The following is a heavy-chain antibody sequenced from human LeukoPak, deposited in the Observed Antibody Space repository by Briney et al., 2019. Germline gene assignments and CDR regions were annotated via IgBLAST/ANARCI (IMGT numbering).Heavy chain of an antibody. Sequence: GGSLRLSCAASGFSFRIYAMRWVRQAPGKGLEWICAISDTGSSTYYADSVKGRFTFSRDNSKNTLSLQMNSLRVEDTAVYYCAKDWVYSANGYTFDIWGQGTMVTVSS. CDR3: AKDWVYSANGYTFDI. CDR2: ISDTGSST. CDR1: GFSFRIYA. V-gene: IGHV3-23*01. D-gene: IGHD4-11*01. J-gene: IGHJ3*02.